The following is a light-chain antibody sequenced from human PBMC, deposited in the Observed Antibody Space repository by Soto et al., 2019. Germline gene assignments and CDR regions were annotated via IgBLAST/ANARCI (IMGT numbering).Light chain of an antibody. Sequence: DIQMTQSPSSLSASVGDRVTITCRASQRITTYLNWYQQKPGKAPNLLITATSTLQSGVPSRFSGSGSGTDFTLTISSLQPEDFATYYCQQRYSTLWTFGQGTKVDIK. CDR3: QQRYSTLWT. V-gene: IGKV1-39*01. J-gene: IGKJ1*01. CDR1: QRITTY. CDR2: ATS.